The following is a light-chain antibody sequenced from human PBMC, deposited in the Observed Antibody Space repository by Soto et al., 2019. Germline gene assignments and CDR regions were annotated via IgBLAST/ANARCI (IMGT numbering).Light chain of an antibody. CDR3: QQRSNWQGAT. J-gene: IGKJ4*01. V-gene: IGKV3-11*01. Sequence: EIVVTQSPATLSLSPGERATLSCRASQSVSSYLAWYQQKPGQAPRLLIYDASNRATGIPARFSGSGSGTDFTLTISSLEPEDFAVYYWQQRSNWQGATFGGGTKVEIK. CDR2: DAS. CDR1: QSVSSY.